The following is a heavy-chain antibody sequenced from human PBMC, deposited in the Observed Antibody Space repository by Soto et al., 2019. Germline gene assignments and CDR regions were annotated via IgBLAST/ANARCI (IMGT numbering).Heavy chain of an antibody. CDR3: ARDYYDFWSGYSPSGAWFDP. CDR1: GGTFSSYT. V-gene: IGHV1-69*04. Sequence: SVKVSCKASGGTFSSYTISWVRQAPGQGLEWMGRIIPILGIANYAQKFQGRVTITADKSTSTAYMELSSLRSEDTAVYYCARDYYDFWSGYSPSGAWFDPWGQGTLVTVSS. D-gene: IGHD3-3*01. CDR2: IIPILGIA. J-gene: IGHJ5*02.